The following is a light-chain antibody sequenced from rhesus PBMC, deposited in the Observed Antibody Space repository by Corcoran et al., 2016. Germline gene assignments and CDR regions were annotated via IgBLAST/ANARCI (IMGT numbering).Light chain of an antibody. J-gene: IGLJ1*01. V-gene: IGLV2-32*02. CDR2: DVS. CDR1: SSDIGASKY. CDR3: SSYAGSNTFI. Sequence: QGVLTQPRSLSGSPGQSVTISCTGTSSDIGASKYVSWYQQHPGTGPKLLIYDVSKRPSGVSDRFSGSKSGNTASLPISGLQAEDEADYYCSSYAGSNTFIFGAGTRLTVL.